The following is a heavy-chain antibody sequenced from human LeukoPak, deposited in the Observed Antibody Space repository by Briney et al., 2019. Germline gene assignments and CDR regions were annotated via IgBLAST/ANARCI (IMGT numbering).Heavy chain of an antibody. CDR2: IYTSGLT. Sequence: GSLSLSCAASDFTVSFNYMTWVRQAPGKGLEWVSIIYTSGLTYYADSVKGRFTISRDNAKNTLYLQMNSLRAEDTAVYYCARVGARLGAFDIWGQGTMVTVSS. CDR1: DFTVSFNY. D-gene: IGHD6-25*01. CDR3: ARVGARLGAFDI. V-gene: IGHV3-53*01. J-gene: IGHJ3*02.